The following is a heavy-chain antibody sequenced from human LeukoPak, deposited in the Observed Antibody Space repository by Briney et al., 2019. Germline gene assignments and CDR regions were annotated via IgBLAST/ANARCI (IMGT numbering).Heavy chain of an antibody. CDR3: ARAAIMVYAQNWFDP. V-gene: IGHV4-31*03. D-gene: IGHD2-8*01. CDR2: IYYSGST. J-gene: IGHJ5*02. Sequence: ASQTLSLTCTVSGGSISSGGYYWSWIRQHPGKGLEWIGYIYYSGSTYYNPSLKSRVTISVDTSKNQFSLKLSSVTAADTAVYYCARAAIMVYAQNWFDPWGQGTLVTVSS. CDR1: GGSISSGGYY.